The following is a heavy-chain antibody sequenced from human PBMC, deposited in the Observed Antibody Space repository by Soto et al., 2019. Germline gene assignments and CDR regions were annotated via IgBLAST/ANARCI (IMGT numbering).Heavy chain of an antibody. J-gene: IGHJ3*02. D-gene: IGHD3-10*01. CDR3: AKDRDGRVWGGRGVTNACDI. CDR2: ISGSGGST. Sequence: GGSLRLSCAASGFTFSSYAMSWVRQAPGKGLEWVSAISGSGGSTYYADSVKGRFTISRDNSKNTLYLQMNSLRAEDTAVYYCAKDRDGRVWGGRGVTNACDIWGQGTMVTVSS. V-gene: IGHV3-23*01. CDR1: GFTFSSYA.